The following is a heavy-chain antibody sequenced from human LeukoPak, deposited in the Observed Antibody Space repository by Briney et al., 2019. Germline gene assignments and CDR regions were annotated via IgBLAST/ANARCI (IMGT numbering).Heavy chain of an antibody. Sequence: SETLSLTCAVYGVSFSGYYWSWIRQPPGKGLEWIGEINHSGSTNYNPSLKSRVTISVDTSKNQFSLKLSSVTAADTAVYYCARVSRYCSSTSCFLPDYWGQGTLVTVSS. D-gene: IGHD2-2*01. CDR3: ARVSRYCSSTSCFLPDY. CDR1: GVSFSGYY. V-gene: IGHV4-34*09. CDR2: INHSGST. J-gene: IGHJ4*02.